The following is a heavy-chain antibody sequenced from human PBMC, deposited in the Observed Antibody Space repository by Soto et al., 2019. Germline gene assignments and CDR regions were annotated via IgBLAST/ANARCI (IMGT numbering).Heavy chain of an antibody. V-gene: IGHV1-2*02. D-gene: IGHD2-15*01. CDR1: GYTLTGYY. J-gene: IGHJ5*02. CDR2: INPNSGGT. CDR3: ATDQSWREVVWWFAP. Sequence: ASVKVSCKASGYTLTGYYMHWVRQAPGQGLEWMGWINPNSGGTGYAQKFQGRVTMTRDTSTSTVYMELTSLRSEDTAVYYCATDQSWREVVWWFAPLRKGTLVRVSS.